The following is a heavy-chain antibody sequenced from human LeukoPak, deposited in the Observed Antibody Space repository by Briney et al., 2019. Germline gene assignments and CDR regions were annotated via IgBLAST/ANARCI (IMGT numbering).Heavy chain of an antibody. CDR1: GYTSTGYY. J-gene: IGHJ4*02. D-gene: IGHD3-22*01. CDR3: ARDQGIHYYDSSGYYYGDY. CDR2: INPNSGGT. Sequence: ASVKVSCKASGYTSTGYYMHWVRQAPGQGLEWMGWINPNSGGTNYAQKFQGRVTMTRDTSISTAYMELSRLRSDDTAVYYCARDQGIHYYDSSGYYYGDYWGQGTLVTVSS. V-gene: IGHV1-2*02.